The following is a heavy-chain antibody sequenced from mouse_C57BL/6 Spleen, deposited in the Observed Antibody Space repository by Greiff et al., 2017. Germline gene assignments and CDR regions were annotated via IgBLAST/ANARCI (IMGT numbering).Heavy chain of an antibody. CDR3: ARKGPYYFGG. CDR1: GYTFTSYW. Sequence: QVQLQQPGAELVMPGASVKLSCKASGYTFTSYWMHWVKQRPGQGLEWIGEIDPSDSYTNYNQKFKGKSTLTVDKSSSTAYMQLSSLTSEDSAVYYCARKGPYYFGGWGTGTTLTVSS. V-gene: IGHV1-69*01. CDR2: IDPSDSYT. J-gene: IGHJ2*01.